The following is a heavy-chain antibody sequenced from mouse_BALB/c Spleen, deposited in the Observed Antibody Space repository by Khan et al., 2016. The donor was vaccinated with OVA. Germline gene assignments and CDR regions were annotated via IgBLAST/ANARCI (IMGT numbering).Heavy chain of an antibody. D-gene: IGHD2-2*01. CDR2: IYPGSGNT. CDR3: ARSGIGSFAY. CDR1: GYTFTDYY. J-gene: IGHJ3*01. Sequence: QVRLQQSGAELARPGASVKLSCKASGYTFTDYYINWVKQRTGQGLEWIGEIYPGSGNTYYNEKFKDKATLTADKSSSTAFMQLNSLTSEDSSVYFCARSGIGSFAYGGQGTLVTVSA. V-gene: IGHV1-77*01.